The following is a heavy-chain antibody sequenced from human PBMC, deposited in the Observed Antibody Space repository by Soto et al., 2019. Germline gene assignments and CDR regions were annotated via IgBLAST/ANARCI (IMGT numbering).Heavy chain of an antibody. D-gene: IGHD2-2*01. CDR1: GYTFTGYA. CDR2: IIPILDIA. CDR3: ARGQRGVEEAPAALPPLLDY. Sequence: GASVKVSCKASGYTFTGYAMQWVRQAPGQGLEWMGTIIPILDIANYAQKFQGRVTITADKSTSTAYMELSSLESDDTAVYYCARGQRGVEEAPAALPPLLDYWGKGTLVPVSS. J-gene: IGHJ4*02. V-gene: IGHV1-69*04.